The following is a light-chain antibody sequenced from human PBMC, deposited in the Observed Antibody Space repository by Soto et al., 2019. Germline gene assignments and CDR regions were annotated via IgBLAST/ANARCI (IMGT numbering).Light chain of an antibody. Sequence: EIVLTQSPGTLSLSPGERATLSCRASQSLSSNYLAWYQQKPGQAPRLLIYGASSRATGIPDRFSGSGSGTDFTLTISRLEPEDFAVYYCQQYGSSRFGQGTKVDIK. CDR1: QSLSSNY. CDR3: QQYGSSR. J-gene: IGKJ1*01. V-gene: IGKV3-20*01. CDR2: GAS.